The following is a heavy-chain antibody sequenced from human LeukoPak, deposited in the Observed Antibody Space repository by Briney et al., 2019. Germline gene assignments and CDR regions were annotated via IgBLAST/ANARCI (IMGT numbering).Heavy chain of an antibody. CDR2: IYSSCST. V-gene: IGHV3-53*01. CDR3: ARTSVATAEDYFDF. CDR1: GFTFSTNY. J-gene: IGHJ4*02. Sequence: GGSLRLSCAASGFTFSTNYMSWVRQAQGKGLEGVSIIYSSCSTYYADSVKGRFTISRDNSKNTLYLQMNSLRAEDTAPYYCARTSVATAEDYFDFWGQGTLVTVSS. D-gene: IGHD6-13*01.